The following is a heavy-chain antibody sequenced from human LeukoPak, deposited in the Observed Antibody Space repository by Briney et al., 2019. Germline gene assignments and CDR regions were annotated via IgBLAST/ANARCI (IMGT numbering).Heavy chain of an antibody. CDR3: ARQEGGIVGPY. CDR2: IYTGGST. V-gene: IGHV4-4*07. Sequence: SETLSLTCTVAGGSINSYFWTWIRQPAGKGLEWIVRIYTGGSTNYNPSLKSRVTMSVDTSKNQFSLKLSSVTAADTAVYYCARQEGGIVGPYWGQGTLVTVSS. J-gene: IGHJ4*02. D-gene: IGHD1-26*01. CDR1: GGSINSYF.